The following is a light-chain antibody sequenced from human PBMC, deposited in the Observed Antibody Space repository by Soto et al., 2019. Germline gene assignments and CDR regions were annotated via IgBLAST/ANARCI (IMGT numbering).Light chain of an antibody. Sequence: DIQMTQSPSTLSASVGDRVTITCRASQSISSWLAWYQQKPGKAPKLLIYKASSLESGVPSGFSGSGSGTEFNLTISSLQPDDFATYYCQQYNSYPITFGPGTRVEIK. J-gene: IGKJ5*01. CDR3: QQYNSYPIT. CDR1: QSISSW. CDR2: KAS. V-gene: IGKV1-5*03.